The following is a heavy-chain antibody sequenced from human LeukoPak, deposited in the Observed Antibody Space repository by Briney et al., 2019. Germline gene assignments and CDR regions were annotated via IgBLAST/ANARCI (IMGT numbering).Heavy chain of an antibody. CDR1: GFTVSSNY. V-gene: IGHV3-53*01. CDR2: IYDGGST. CDR3: ARDRLLRFLEWFYDY. J-gene: IGHJ4*02. D-gene: IGHD3-3*01. Sequence: GGSLRLSCAASGFTVSSNYMSWVRQAPGKGLEWVSVIYDGGSTYYADSVKGRFIISRDNSKNTLYLQMNSLRAEDTAVYYCARDRLLRFLEWFYDYWGQGTLVTVSS.